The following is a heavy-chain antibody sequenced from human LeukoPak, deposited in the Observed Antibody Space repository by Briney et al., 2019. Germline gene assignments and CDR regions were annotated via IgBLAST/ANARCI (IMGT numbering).Heavy chain of an antibody. CDR1: GFTFSDYW. CDR3: ARGVSEYYYDSSGYYTGPYDP. D-gene: IGHD3-22*01. Sequence: GGSLRLSCAASGFTFSDYWMHWVRQAPGKGLVWVSRISSDGSSTSYADSVKGRFTVSRDNAKNTLYLQMNSLRAEDTAVYYCARGVSEYYYDSSGYYTGPYDPWGQGTLVTVSS. J-gene: IGHJ5*02. CDR2: ISSDGSST. V-gene: IGHV3-74*01.